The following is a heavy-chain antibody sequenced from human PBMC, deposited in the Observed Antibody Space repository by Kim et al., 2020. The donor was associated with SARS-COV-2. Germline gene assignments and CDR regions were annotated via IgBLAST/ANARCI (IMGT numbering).Heavy chain of an antibody. J-gene: IGHJ1*01. V-gene: IGHV3-48*02. CDR2: ITSSYNTM. CDR3: ARGRGFFESGNYHLGD. D-gene: IGHD3-10*01. Sequence: GGSLRLSCAASGFPFSDYTMSWVRQAPGKGLEWISCITSSYNTMYYTDSMKGRFTISRDNAKNSLYLQVNSLRDEDTAVYYCARGRGFFESGNYHLGDWGQGTLVTVSS. CDR1: GFPFSDYT.